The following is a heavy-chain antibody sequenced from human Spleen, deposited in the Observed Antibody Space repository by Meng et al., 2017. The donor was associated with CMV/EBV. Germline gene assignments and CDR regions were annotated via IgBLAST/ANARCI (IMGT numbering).Heavy chain of an antibody. CDR3: AREWATIFGVVIIPNYGMDV. Sequence: LSLTCAASGFAFNKYGMHWVRQAPGKGLEWVAVISYDGSNKYYADSVKGRFTISRDNAKNTLYLQMNSLRAEDTAVYYCAREWATIFGVVIIPNYGMDVWGQGTTVTVSS. V-gene: IGHV3-30-3*01. D-gene: IGHD3-3*01. CDR2: ISYDGSNK. CDR1: GFAFNKYG. J-gene: IGHJ6*02.